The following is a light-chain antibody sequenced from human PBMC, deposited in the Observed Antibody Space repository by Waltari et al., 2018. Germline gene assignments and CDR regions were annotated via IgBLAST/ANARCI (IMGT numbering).Light chain of an antibody. CDR2: EVT. CDR3: SSYVGSNNLM. CDR1: SRDVGYYDY. V-gene: IGLV2-8*01. J-gene: IGLJ3*02. Sequence: QSALTQPPSASGSPGQSVTISCTGTSRDVGYYDYVSWYQQHPGKAPKLMIYEVTKRPSGVPDRFSGSKSGNTASLTVSGLQAEDEADYYCSSYVGSNNLMFGGGTKLTVL.